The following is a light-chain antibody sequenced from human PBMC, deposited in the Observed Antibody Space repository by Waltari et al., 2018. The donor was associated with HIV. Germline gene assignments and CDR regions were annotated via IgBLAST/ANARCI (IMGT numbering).Light chain of an antibody. CDR1: QSLFYGPNNKNY. V-gene: IGKV4-1*01. CDR3: QQYYSTLWT. Sequence: IVMTQSPNSLAVSLGERATINCKSSQSLFYGPNNKNYLAWYQQKAGQPPRLLFYWASTRQSGVADRFSGGGSGAEFTLTINSLQAEDVAIYYCQQYYSTLWTFGQGTRVEI. J-gene: IGKJ1*01. CDR2: WAS.